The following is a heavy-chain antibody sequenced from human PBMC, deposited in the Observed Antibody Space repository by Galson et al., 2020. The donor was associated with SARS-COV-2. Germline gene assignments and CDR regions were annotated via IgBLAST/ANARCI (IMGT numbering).Heavy chain of an antibody. Sequence: SETLSLTCTVSGGSISSASYYWSWIRQPAGKGLEWIGRIYTSEKTNYNPSLKSRVTISADTSKNEFSLKLSSVTAADTAVYYCARESRWDLYFDHWGQGTLVTVSS. V-gene: IGHV4-61*02. J-gene: IGHJ4*02. CDR3: ARESRWDLYFDH. CDR2: IYTSEKT. CDR1: GGSISSASYY. D-gene: IGHD1-26*01.